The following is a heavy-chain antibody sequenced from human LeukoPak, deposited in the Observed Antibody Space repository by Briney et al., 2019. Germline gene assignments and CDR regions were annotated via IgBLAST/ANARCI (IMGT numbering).Heavy chain of an antibody. J-gene: IGHJ4*02. D-gene: IGHD3-10*01. V-gene: IGHV3-48*04. CDR1: GFTFSYYS. Sequence: GGSLRLSCAASGFTFSYYSMNWVRQAPGKGLEWVSYITSSSSTIYYADSVKGRFTISRDNAKNSLYLQMNSLGAEDTAVYYCAATHGSGSYYYFDYWGQGTLVTVSS. CDR2: ITSSSSTI. CDR3: AATHGSGSYYYFDY.